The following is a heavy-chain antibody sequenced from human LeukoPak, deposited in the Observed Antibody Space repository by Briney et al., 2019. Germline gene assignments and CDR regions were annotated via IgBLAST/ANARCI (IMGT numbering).Heavy chain of an antibody. D-gene: IGHD2-2*01. J-gene: IGHJ4*02. CDR2: IRYDGSNK. V-gene: IGHV3-30*02. CDR3: AKEYCSSTGCYVSD. Sequence: GGSLRLSCAASGFTFSSYGMHWVRQAPGKGLEWVAFIRYDGSNKYYADSVKGRFTISRDNSKHTLYLQMNSLRAEDTAVYYCAKEYCSSTGCYVSDWGQGTLVTVSS. CDR1: GFTFSSYG.